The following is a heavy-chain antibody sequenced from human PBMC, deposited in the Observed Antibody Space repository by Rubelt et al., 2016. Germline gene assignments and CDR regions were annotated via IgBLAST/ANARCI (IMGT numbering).Heavy chain of an antibody. CDR1: GWSFSGYY. V-gene: IGHV4-34*01. CDR3: ARGKEGLGVTMMDY. D-gene: IGHD3-22*01. CDR2: INHSGST. Sequence: QVQLQQWGAGLLKPSETLSLTCAVYGWSFSGYYWSWIRQPPGKGLEWIGEINHSGSTNYNPSLKSRVTISVDTSKNQFSPKLSSVTAADTAVYYCARGKEGLGVTMMDYWGQGTLVTVSS. J-gene: IGHJ4*02.